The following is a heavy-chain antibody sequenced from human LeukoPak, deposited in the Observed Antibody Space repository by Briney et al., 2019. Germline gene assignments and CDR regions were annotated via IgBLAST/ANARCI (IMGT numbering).Heavy chain of an antibody. Sequence: GGSLRLSCAASHFTFNSYWMSWVRQAPGKGLEWVANIKQDGSEKYYVDSVKGRFTISRDNAKNSLYLQMNSLRAEDTAVYYCARQASSDAFDIWGQGTMVTVSS. V-gene: IGHV3-7*01. D-gene: IGHD1-26*01. CDR3: ARQASSDAFDI. J-gene: IGHJ3*02. CDR1: HFTFNSYW. CDR2: IKQDGSEK.